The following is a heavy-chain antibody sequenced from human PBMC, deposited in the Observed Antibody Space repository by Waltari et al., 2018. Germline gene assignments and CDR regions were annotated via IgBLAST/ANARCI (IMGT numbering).Heavy chain of an antibody. CDR1: GFPFGYHA. J-gene: IGHJ4*02. CDR3: ARDGPLQIQSWYSFDY. V-gene: IGHV3-30*07. D-gene: IGHD5-18*01. Sequence: QVQLVESGGGVVHPGRSLRLSCEASGFPFGYHAMHWVRQAPGKGLEWVAGISYDGSDEYYADSVRGRFTISRDDSKDTVNLQMNSLRPEDTAVYYCARDGPLQIQSWYSFDYWGQGTLVTVSS. CDR2: ISYDGSDE.